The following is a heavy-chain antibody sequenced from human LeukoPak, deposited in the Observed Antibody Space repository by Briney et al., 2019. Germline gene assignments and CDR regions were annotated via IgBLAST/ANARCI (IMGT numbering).Heavy chain of an antibody. CDR2: IIPIFGTA. D-gene: IGHD3-22*01. CDR3: ARDGLYDSSPQSAFDI. Sequence: SVKVSCKASGGTFSSYAISWVRQAPGQGLEWMGGIIPIFGTANYAQKFQGRVTITADESTSTAYMELSSLRSEDTAVYYCARDGLYDSSPQSAFDIWGQGTMVTVSS. J-gene: IGHJ3*02. CDR1: GGTFSSYA. V-gene: IGHV1-69*13.